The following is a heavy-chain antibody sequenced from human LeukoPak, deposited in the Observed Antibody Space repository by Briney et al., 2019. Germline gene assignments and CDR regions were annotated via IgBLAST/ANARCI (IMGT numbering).Heavy chain of an antibody. J-gene: IGHJ4*02. Sequence: GGSLRLSCAASGFTFSTYAMSWVRQAPGKGLEWVSAIGDTTYYADSVKGRFTISRDNSKNTLYLQMNNLRAEDAAIYYCAKDALRTGDYWGQGTLVTVSS. CDR2: IGDTT. CDR1: GFTFSTYA. V-gene: IGHV3-23*01. CDR3: AKDALRTGDY. D-gene: IGHD3/OR15-3a*01.